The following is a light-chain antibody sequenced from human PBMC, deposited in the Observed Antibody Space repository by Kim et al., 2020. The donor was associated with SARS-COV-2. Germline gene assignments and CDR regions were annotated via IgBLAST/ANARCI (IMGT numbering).Light chain of an antibody. CDR1: QSVLYSSNNKNN. CDR3: QQYYSTPYT. Sequence: DIVMTQSPDSLAVSLGERATINCKSSQSVLYSSNNKNNLAWYQQKPGQPPKLLIYWASTRESGVPDRFSGSGSGTDFTLTISSLQAEDVAVYYCQQYYSTPYTFGQGTKPGD. J-gene: IGKJ2*01. CDR2: WAS. V-gene: IGKV4-1*01.